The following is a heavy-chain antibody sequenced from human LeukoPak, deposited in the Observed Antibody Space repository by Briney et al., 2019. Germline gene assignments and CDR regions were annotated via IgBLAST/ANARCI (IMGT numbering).Heavy chain of an antibody. CDR3: ARAGDIVVVVAANPHAFDI. CDR1: GGSISSYY. Sequence: SETLSLTCTVSGGSISSYYWSWIRHPPGKGLEWIGYIYYSGSTNYNPSLKSRVTISVDTSKNQFSLKLGSVTAADTAVYYCARAGDIVVVVAANPHAFDIWGQGTMVTVSS. CDR2: IYYSGST. J-gene: IGHJ3*02. V-gene: IGHV4-59*01. D-gene: IGHD2-15*01.